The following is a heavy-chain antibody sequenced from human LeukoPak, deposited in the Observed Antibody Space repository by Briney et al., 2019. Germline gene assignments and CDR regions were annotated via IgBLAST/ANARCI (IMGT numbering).Heavy chain of an antibody. V-gene: IGHV1-46*01. Sequence: ASVKVSCKASGYTFTSYYMHWVRQAPGQGLEWMGIINPSGGSTSYAQKFQGRVTMTRDTSTSTVYMELSSLRSEDMAVYYCARAHARGSTVIKNGGFDYWGQGTLVTVSS. J-gene: IGHJ4*02. D-gene: IGHD4-17*01. CDR1: GYTFTSYY. CDR3: ARAHARGSTVIKNGGFDY. CDR2: INPSGGST.